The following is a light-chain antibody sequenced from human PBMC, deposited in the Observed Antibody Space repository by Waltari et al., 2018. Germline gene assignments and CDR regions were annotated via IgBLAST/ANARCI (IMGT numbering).Light chain of an antibody. J-gene: IGKJ1*01. Sequence: EIVLTQSPGTLYLSPGERAILSCRASQSVGNLLAWYQHRPGQAPRLLVYDASNRASAIPARFSGSGSGTDFVLTISSLEPEDFAVYYCQQRFNWPTFGQGTKVQFK. V-gene: IGKV3-11*01. CDR1: QSVGNL. CDR3: QQRFNWPT. CDR2: DAS.